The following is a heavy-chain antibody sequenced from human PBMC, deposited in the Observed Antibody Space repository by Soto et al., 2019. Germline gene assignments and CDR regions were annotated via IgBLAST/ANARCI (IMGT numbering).Heavy chain of an antibody. Sequence: GGSLRLSCAASGFTFSSYSMNWVRQAPGKGLKWVSSISSSGSYIYYADSVKGRFTISRDNAKNLLYLQMNSLRAEDTAVYYCARPLEVRDAFDIWGRGTVVTVSS. J-gene: IGHJ3*02. CDR3: ARPLEVRDAFDI. V-gene: IGHV3-21*01. CDR1: GFTFSSYS. D-gene: IGHD3-10*01. CDR2: ISSSGSYI.